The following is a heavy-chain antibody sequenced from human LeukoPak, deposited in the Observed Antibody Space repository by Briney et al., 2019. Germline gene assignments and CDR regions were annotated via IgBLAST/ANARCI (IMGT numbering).Heavy chain of an antibody. D-gene: IGHD1-1*01. CDR3: AKASNTWNYFDY. Sequence: GGSLRLSCAASGFTFSSYGLSWVRQAPGKGLEWVSGISRSAFSTYSADSVKGRFTISRDNSKDTLSLQMNSLRAEDTAIYYCAKASNTWNYFDYWGQGTLVTVSS. CDR2: ISRSAFST. V-gene: IGHV3-23*01. J-gene: IGHJ4*02. CDR1: GFTFSSYG.